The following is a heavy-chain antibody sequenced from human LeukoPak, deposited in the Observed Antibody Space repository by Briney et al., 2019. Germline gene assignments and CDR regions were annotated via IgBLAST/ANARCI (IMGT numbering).Heavy chain of an antibody. J-gene: IGHJ4*02. V-gene: IGHV3-21*06. CDR1: GFIFNSFS. CDR2: ISSSGNYK. Sequence: GGSLRLSCAASGFIFNSFSMNWVRQAPGKGLEWVSSISSSGNYKYYADSVKGRFTISRDNAKNSLYLQMNSLRAEDTAVYYCARDKYNWNYTPIDYWGQGTLVTVSS. D-gene: IGHD1-7*01. CDR3: ARDKYNWNYTPIDY.